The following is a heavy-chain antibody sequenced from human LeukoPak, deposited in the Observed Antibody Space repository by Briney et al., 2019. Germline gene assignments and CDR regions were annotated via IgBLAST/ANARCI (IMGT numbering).Heavy chain of an antibody. CDR1: GASITGHY. V-gene: IGHV4-59*11. D-gene: IGHD3-16*01. CDR2: MYYTGTI. Sequence: PSETLSLTCTVSGASITGHYWSWIRQPPGKGLEWVGYMYYTGTINYSPSLKSRLTTSIDTSENQFPLKLSSVTAADTAVYYCARGGAPPDAFDIWGQGTMVTVSS. J-gene: IGHJ3*02. CDR3: ARGGAPPDAFDI.